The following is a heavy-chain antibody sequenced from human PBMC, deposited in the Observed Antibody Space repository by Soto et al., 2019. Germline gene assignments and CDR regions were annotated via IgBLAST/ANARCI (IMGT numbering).Heavy chain of an antibody. V-gene: IGHV3-30-3*01. Sequence: GGSLRLSCAASGFTFSSYAMHWVRQAPGKGLEWVAVISYDGSNKYYADSVKGRFTISRDNSKNTLYLQMNSLRAEDTAVYYCARDPDIVVVLGALDYWGQGTLVTVSS. CDR2: ISYDGSNK. D-gene: IGHD2-15*01. CDR1: GFTFSSYA. CDR3: ARDPDIVVVLGALDY. J-gene: IGHJ4*02.